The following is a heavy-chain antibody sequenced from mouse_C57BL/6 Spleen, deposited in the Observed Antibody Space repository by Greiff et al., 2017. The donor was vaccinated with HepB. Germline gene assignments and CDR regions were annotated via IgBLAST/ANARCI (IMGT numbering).Heavy chain of an antibody. V-gene: IGHV5-6*01. Sequence: EVKLVESGGDLVKPGGSLKLSCAASGFTFSSYGMSWVRQTPDKRLEWVATISSGGSYTYYPDSVKGRFTISRDNAKNTLYLQMSSLKSEDTAMYYCARHDYHAMDYWGQGTSVTVSS. CDR3: ARHDYHAMDY. CDR2: ISSGGSYT. J-gene: IGHJ4*01. CDR1: GFTFSSYG.